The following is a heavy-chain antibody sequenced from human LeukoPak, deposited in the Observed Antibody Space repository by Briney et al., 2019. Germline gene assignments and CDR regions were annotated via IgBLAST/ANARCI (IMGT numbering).Heavy chain of an antibody. CDR3: ARGRIAAFRYYYYMDV. J-gene: IGHJ6*03. CDR2: IYTSGST. D-gene: IGHD6-6*01. V-gene: IGHV4-4*07. Sequence: SETLSLTCTVSGGSISSYYWSWIRQPVGKGLEWIGRIYTSGSTNYNPSLKSRVTMSVDTSKNQYSLKLSSVTAADTAVYYCARGRIAAFRYYYYMDVWGKGTTVTVSS. CDR1: GGSISSYY.